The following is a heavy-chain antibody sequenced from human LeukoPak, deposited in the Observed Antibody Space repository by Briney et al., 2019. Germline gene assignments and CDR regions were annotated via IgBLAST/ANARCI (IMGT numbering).Heavy chain of an antibody. CDR1: GFTFSSYA. CDR3: AKGSVDTSYIDY. CDR2: ISGSGGST. D-gene: IGHD3-10*01. Sequence: AGGSLRLSCAASGFTFSSYAMSWVRQAPGKGLEWVSGISGSGGSTYYADSVKGRFTFSRDNSKNTLYLQMNGLRVEDTALYYCAKGSVDTSYIDYWGQGTLVTVSS. V-gene: IGHV3-23*01. J-gene: IGHJ4*02.